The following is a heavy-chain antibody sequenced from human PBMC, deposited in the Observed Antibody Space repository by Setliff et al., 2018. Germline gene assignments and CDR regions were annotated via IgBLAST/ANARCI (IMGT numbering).Heavy chain of an antibody. CDR3: ARGTVRGVSIDY. V-gene: IGHV1-2*02. D-gene: IGHD3-10*01. CDR2: INPNSGGT. J-gene: IGHJ4*02. CDR1: GYTFTGYY. Sequence: ASVKVSCKASGYTFTGYYMHWVRQAPGQGLEWMGWINPNSGGTNYAQKFQGRVTMTRDTSISTAYMELSRLRSDDAAVYYCARGTVRGVSIDYWGQGTLVTVSS.